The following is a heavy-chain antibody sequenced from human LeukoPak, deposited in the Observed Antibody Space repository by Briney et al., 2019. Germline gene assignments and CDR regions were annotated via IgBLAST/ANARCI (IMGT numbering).Heavy chain of an antibody. D-gene: IGHD2-2*01. CDR3: ARGPPIVVVPAAIGAFDI. J-gene: IGHJ3*02. CDR2: INHSGST. V-gene: IGHV4-34*01. Sequence: SETLSLTCAVYGGSFSGYYWSWIRQPPGKGLEWIGEINHSGSTNYNPSLKSRVTISVDTSKNQFSLKLSSVTAAGTVVYYCARGPPIVVVPAAIGAFDIWGQGTMVTVSS. CDR1: GGSFSGYY.